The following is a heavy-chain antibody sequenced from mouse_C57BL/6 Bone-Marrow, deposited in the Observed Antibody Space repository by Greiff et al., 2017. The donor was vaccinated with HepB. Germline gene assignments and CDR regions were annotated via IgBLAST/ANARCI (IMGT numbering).Heavy chain of an antibody. CDR2: IYPGSGST. V-gene: IGHV1-55*01. CDR1: GYTFTSYW. D-gene: IGHD2-5*01. CDR3: AREGSNYDYYAMDY. J-gene: IGHJ4*01. Sequence: VQLQQPGAELVKPGASVKMSCKASGYTFTSYWITWVKQRPGQGLEWIGDIYPGSGSTNYNEKFKSKATLTVDTSSSTAYMKLSSLTSEDSAVYYCAREGSNYDYYAMDYWGQGTSVTVSS.